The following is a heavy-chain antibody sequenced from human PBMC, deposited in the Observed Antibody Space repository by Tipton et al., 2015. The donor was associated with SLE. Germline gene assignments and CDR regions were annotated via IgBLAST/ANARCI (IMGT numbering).Heavy chain of an antibody. D-gene: IGHD2-2*01. J-gene: IGHJ2*01. Sequence: TLSLTCTVSGASMSGDYWSWIRQPPGGGLEWIGYIYHSGSTNYNPSLKSRVTISVDTSKNQLSLKLSSVTAADTAVYYCASPGEYCSSISCYDWYFDLWGRGTLVTVSS. CDR3: ASPGEYCSSISCYDWYFDL. CDR2: IYHSGST. V-gene: IGHV4-59*01. CDR1: GASMSGDY.